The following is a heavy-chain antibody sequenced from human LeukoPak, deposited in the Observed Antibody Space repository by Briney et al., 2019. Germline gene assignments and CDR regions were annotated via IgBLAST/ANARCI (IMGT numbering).Heavy chain of an antibody. Sequence: GGSLRLSCAASGFTFSSAWMSWVRQAPGKGLELVGRIKSKTDGATTDYTAPVKGRFTISRDDSKNTLYLQMNSLKTEDTAVYYCTADLGTTSLQDYYYYMDVWGDGTTVTVSS. CDR3: TADLGTTSLQDYYYYMDV. D-gene: IGHD1-7*01. CDR2: IKSKTDGATT. V-gene: IGHV3-15*01. CDR1: GFTFSSAW. J-gene: IGHJ6*03.